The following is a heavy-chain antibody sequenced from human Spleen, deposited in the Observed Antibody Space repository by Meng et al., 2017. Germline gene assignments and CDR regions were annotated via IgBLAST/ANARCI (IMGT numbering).Heavy chain of an antibody. CDR2: MKSNVDGGTV. CDR3: SGHVAY. V-gene: IGHV3-15*01. J-gene: IGHJ4*01. CDR1: GFTFSNAW. Sequence: GESLKISCAASGFTFSNAWMTWVRQAPGKGLEWIGRMKSNVDGGTVDYAAAVKGRFLISRDDSENTFYLQMNSLKTEDTAVYYCSGHVAYWGHGTLVTVSS.